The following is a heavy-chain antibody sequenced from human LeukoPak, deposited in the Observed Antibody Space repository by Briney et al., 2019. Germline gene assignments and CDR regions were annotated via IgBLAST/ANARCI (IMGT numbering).Heavy chain of an antibody. J-gene: IGHJ3*02. CDR2: IYPGDSDS. CDR1: GYSFTSYW. Sequence: GESLKISCKGSGYSFTSYWIGWVRQMPGKGLEWMGIIYPGDSDSRYSPSLQGQVTISADKSISTAYLQWSSLKASDTAMYYCARLKMATTWVAFDIWGQGTMVTVSS. D-gene: IGHD5-24*01. V-gene: IGHV5-51*01. CDR3: ARLKMATTWVAFDI.